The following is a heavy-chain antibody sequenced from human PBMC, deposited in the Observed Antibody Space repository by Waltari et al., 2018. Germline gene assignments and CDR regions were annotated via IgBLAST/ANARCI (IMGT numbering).Heavy chain of an antibody. CDR1: GFSFSDAW. Sequence: EGQLVESGGGLVKPGGSLRLSGVASGFSFSDAWMNWVRQAPGKGLEWVGRIKRQSDGGTTGYATPVKGRFIISRDDSKNTLSLQMNSLKTEDTAVYYCTTGRDEIWGQGSLVTVSS. V-gene: IGHV3-15*07. CDR3: TTGRDEI. J-gene: IGHJ4*02. CDR2: IKRQSDGGTT.